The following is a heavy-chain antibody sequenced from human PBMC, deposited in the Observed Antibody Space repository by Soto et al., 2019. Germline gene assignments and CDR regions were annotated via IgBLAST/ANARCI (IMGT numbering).Heavy chain of an antibody. CDR1: GYNFTTYW. CDR3: ATLGTPGYSRGCYSESSQL. D-gene: IGHD6-19*01. V-gene: IGHV5-51*01. Sequence: GESLKISCKGSGYNFTTYWIAWVRQMPGKGLEWMGSIYPGDSDTRYSPAFQGQVTISADKSISTAYLQWSSLKASDSAMYYCATLGTPGYSRGCYSESSQLWGQGTLVTVS. J-gene: IGHJ1*01. CDR2: IYPGDSDT.